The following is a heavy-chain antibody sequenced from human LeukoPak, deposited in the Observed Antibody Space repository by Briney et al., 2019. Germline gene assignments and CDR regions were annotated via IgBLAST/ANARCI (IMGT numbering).Heavy chain of an antibody. CDR2: IYYSGST. Sequence: SETLSLTCTVSDGSISSSSYYWGWIRQPPGKGLEWIGSIYYSGSTYYNPSLKSRVTISVDTSKNQFSLKLSSVTAADMAVYYCARLAPATHWPWGQGTLVTVSS. CDR3: ARLAPATHWP. D-gene: IGHD2-15*01. J-gene: IGHJ5*02. CDR1: DGSISSSSYY. V-gene: IGHV4-39*01.